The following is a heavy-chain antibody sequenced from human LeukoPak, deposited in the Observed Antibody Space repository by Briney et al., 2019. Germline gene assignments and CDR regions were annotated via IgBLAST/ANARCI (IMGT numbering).Heavy chain of an antibody. CDR2: IKLDGSEK. CDR1: GFTFSSYW. V-gene: IGHV3-7*01. D-gene: IGHD6-6*01. J-gene: IGHJ5*02. CDR3: ARVNFGGSSSRFDP. Sequence: GGSLRLSCAASGFTFSSYWMSWVRQTPGMGLVWVATIKLDGSEKYYGDSVKGRFTISRGNAKNSLYLEMSSLRAEDTAVYYCARVNFGGSSSRFDPWGQGTLVTVSS.